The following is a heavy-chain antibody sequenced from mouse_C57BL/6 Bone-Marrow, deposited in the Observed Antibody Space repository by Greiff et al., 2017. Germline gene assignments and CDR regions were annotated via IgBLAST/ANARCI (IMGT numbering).Heavy chain of an antibody. CDR3: ARRGSSDAMDY. CDR1: GYTFTSYW. Sequence: LQQPGAELVMPGASVKLSCKASGYTFTSYWMHWVKQRPGQGLEWIGEIDPSDSYTNYNQKFKGKSTLTVDKSSSTAYMQLSSLTSEDSAVYYCARRGSSDAMDYWGQGTSVTVSS. CDR2: IDPSDSYT. V-gene: IGHV1-69*01. D-gene: IGHD1-1*01. J-gene: IGHJ4*01.